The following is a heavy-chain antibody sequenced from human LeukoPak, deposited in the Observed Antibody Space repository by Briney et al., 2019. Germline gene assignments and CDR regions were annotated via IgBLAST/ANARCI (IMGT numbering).Heavy chain of an antibody. Sequence: SVKVSCKASGGTFSSYAISWVRQAPGQGLEWMGGIIPIFGTANYAQKFQGRVTITADKSTSTAYMELSSLRSEDTAVYYCARGEPYYYYMDVWGKGTTVTVSS. CDR1: GGTFSSYA. CDR2: IIPIFGTA. CDR3: ARGEPYYYYMDV. V-gene: IGHV1-69*06. D-gene: IGHD1-26*01. J-gene: IGHJ6*03.